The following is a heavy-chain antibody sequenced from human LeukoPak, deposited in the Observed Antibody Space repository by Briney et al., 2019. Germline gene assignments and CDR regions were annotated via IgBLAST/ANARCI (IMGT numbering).Heavy chain of an antibody. CDR3: ARTGSTVTMLYPFDH. Sequence: ASMKVSCKASGYTFTGYYIHWLRQAPGQGLEWMGFINPNSGGTNYAQKFQGRVTMTRDTSKNQFSLKLSSVTAADTAVYYCARTGSTVTMLYPFDHWGQGTLVTVSS. CDR2: INPNSGGT. J-gene: IGHJ4*02. V-gene: IGHV1-2*02. D-gene: IGHD4-17*01. CDR1: GYTFTGYY.